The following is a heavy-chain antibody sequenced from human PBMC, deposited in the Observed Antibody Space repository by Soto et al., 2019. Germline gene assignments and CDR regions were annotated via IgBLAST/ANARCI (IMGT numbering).Heavy chain of an antibody. CDR2: LIPIFGTA. V-gene: IGHV1-69*06. CDR3: ASERDWEYDILTGGYLGMDV. J-gene: IGHJ6*02. Sequence: QVQLVQSGAEVKKPGSSVKVSCKASGGTFSSYAISWVRQAPGQGLEWMGGLIPIFGTANYAQKFQGRVTITADKSTSTAYMELSSLRSEDTAVYYCASERDWEYDILTGGYLGMDVWGQGTTVTVSS. CDR1: GGTFSSYA. D-gene: IGHD3-9*01.